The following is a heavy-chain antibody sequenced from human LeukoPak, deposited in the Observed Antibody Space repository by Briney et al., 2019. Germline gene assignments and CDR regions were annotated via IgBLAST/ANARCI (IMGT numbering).Heavy chain of an antibody. D-gene: IGHD3-10*01. V-gene: IGHV4-4*07. Sequence: SETLSLSCTVAGGSISSYYWSWIRQPAGKGLEWVGSIYTSGSTNYNPSLQSRVTMSVDTSKNQSSLKLSSVTAADTAVYYCARDRGYYYYMDVWGKGTTVTVSS. CDR3: ARDRGYYYYMDV. J-gene: IGHJ6*03. CDR2: IYTSGST. CDR1: GGSISSYY.